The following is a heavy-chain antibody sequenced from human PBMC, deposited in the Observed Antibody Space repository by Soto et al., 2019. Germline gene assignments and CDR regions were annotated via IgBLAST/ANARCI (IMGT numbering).Heavy chain of an antibody. CDR2: ISWNSGSI. Sequence: GGSLRLSCAASGFTFDDYAMHWVRQAPGKGLEWVSGISWNSGSIGYADSVKGRFTISRDNAKNSLYLQMNSLRAEDTALYYCAKAEAAAGDLTYFDYWGQGTLVTVSS. J-gene: IGHJ4*02. V-gene: IGHV3-9*01. D-gene: IGHD6-13*01. CDR3: AKAEAAAGDLTYFDY. CDR1: GFTFDDYA.